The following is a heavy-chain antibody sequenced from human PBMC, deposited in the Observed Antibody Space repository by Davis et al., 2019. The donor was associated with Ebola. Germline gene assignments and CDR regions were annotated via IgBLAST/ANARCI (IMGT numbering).Heavy chain of an antibody. J-gene: IGHJ6*03. CDR1: GYTFTGYY. CDR2: INPNSGGT. V-gene: IGHV1-2*02. CDR3: ARRYDFWSGYQNYYYYYMDV. D-gene: IGHD3-3*01. Sequence: ASVKVSCKASGYTFTGYYMHWVRQAPGQGLEWMGWINPNSGGTNYAQKFQGRVTMTRDTSISTDYMELSRLRYDDTAVYYCARRYDFWSGYQNYYYYYMDVWGKGTTVTVSS.